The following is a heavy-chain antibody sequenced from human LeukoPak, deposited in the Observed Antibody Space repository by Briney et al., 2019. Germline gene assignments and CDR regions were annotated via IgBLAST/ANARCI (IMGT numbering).Heavy chain of an antibody. Sequence: GESLRLSCTTSGFNFNNAWMNWVRQAPGKGLEWVSAISGSGGSTYYADSVKGRFTISRDNSKNTLYLQMNSLRAEDTAVYYCAREGEATYYYDSSGYYYLPDYWGQGTLVTVSS. J-gene: IGHJ4*02. CDR2: ISGSGGST. V-gene: IGHV3-23*01. CDR1: GFNFNNAW. D-gene: IGHD3-22*01. CDR3: AREGEATYYYDSSGYYYLPDY.